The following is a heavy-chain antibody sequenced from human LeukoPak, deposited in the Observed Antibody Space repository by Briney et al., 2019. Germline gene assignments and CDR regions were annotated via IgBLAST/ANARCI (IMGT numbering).Heavy chain of an antibody. Sequence: ASVKVSCKVSGYTLTELSMHWVRQAPGKGLEWMGGFDPEDGETIYAQKFQGRVTMTEDTSTDTAYMELSSLRSEDTAVYYCATVRYCSSTSCYNHYYYYMDVWGKGTTSPSP. CDR1: GYTLTELS. V-gene: IGHV1-24*01. J-gene: IGHJ6*03. D-gene: IGHD2-2*02. CDR3: ATVRYCSSTSCYNHYYYYMDV. CDR2: FDPEDGET.